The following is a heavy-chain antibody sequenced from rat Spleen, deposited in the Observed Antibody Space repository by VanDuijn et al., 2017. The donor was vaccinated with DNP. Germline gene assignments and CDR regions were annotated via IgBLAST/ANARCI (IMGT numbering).Heavy chain of an antibody. CDR1: GYSITSNY. D-gene: IGHD1-12*02. J-gene: IGHJ1*01. V-gene: IGHV3-1*01. CDR3: ARAYYDGTYYPNWYFDF. CDR2: ISYSGST. Sequence: EVQLQESGPGLVKPSQSLSLTCSVTGYSITSNYWAWIRKFPGNKMEWMGSISYSGSTGYNPSLRSRISITRDTSKRQFFLQLNSVTTEDTATYYCARAYYDGTYYPNWYFDFWGPGTTVTVSS.